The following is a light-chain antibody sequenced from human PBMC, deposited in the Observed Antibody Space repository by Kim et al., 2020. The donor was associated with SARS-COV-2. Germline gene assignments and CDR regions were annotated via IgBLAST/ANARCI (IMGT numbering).Light chain of an antibody. V-gene: IGKV3-15*01. CDR1: RSLSSN. CDR3: QQFDNWHT. J-gene: IGKJ2*01. Sequence: EIVMTQSPATLSVSPGERVTLSCRASRSLSSNLAWYQQKPGQAPRLLIYDASTRATGIPARFSGSGSGTEFTLTISSLQSEDFAVYYCQQFDNWHTFGQGTKLEIK. CDR2: DAS.